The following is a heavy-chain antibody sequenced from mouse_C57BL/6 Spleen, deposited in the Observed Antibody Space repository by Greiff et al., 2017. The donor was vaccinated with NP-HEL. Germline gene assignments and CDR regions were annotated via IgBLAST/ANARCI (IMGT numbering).Heavy chain of an antibody. V-gene: IGHV5-16*01. J-gene: IGHJ2*01. CDR3: ARARTGYFDY. CDR2: INYDGSST. Sequence: DVKLVESEGGLVQPGSSMKLSCTASGFTFSDYYMAWVRQVPEKGLEWVANINYDGSSTYYLDSLKSRFIISRDNAKNILYLQMSSLKSEDTATYYCARARTGYFDYWGQGTTLTVSS. D-gene: IGHD4-1*01. CDR1: GFTFSDYY.